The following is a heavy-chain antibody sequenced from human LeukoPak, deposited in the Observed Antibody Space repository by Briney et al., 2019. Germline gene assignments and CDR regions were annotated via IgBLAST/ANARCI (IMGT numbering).Heavy chain of an antibody. Sequence: KPSETLSLTCTVSGGSFSSYYWTWIRQPAGKGLEWIGRIYSSGSTNYNPSLRSRVTISVDKSKNQFSLNLTFVTAADTGVYHCAREYSSTSGRHFDYWGQGILVTVPS. J-gene: IGHJ4*02. CDR2: IYSSGST. CDR1: GGSFSSYY. D-gene: IGHD6-6*01. CDR3: AREYSSTSGRHFDY. V-gene: IGHV4-4*07.